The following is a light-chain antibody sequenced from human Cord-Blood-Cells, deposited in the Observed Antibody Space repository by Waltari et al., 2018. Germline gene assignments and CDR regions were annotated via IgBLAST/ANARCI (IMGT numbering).Light chain of an antibody. V-gene: IGLV2-23*01. J-gene: IGLJ2*01. CDR1: RSAVGSYNL. Sequence: QSALTQPASVSGSPGQSIPISCTGTRSAVGSYNLVPWYQQHPGKAPKLMIYEGSKRPSGVSNRFSGSKSGNTASLTISGLQAEDEADYYCCSYAGSSTSVVFGGGTKLTVL. CDR3: CSYAGSSTSVV. CDR2: EGS.